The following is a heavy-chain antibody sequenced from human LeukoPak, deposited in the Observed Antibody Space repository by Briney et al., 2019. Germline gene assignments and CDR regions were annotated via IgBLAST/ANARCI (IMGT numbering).Heavy chain of an antibody. CDR3: ARGRMTPQYTWFDP. D-gene: IGHD1-14*01. CDR2: IIPILGIA. V-gene: IGHV1-69*02. J-gene: IGHJ5*02. CDR1: GGTFSSYT. Sequence: SVKVSCKXSGGTFSSYTISWVRQAPRQGLEWMGRIIPILGIANYAQKFQGRVTITADKSTSTAYMELSSLRSEDTAVYYCARGRMTPQYTWFDPWGQGALVTVSS.